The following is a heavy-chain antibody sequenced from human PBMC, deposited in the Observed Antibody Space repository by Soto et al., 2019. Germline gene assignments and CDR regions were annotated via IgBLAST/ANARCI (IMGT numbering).Heavy chain of an antibody. Sequence: SENLYLTCAVYNGSFSRYYWRWIRPPPGEGREGIGEINHSESTNSTPSLKSRVTISVDTSKNQFPLKLSAGTAAERAVYFWGRGRGVEYSGSSGFDGGGEDTLATVP. CDR1: NGSFSRYY. J-gene: IGHJ1*01. CDR2: INHSEST. D-gene: IGHD6-6*01. CDR3: GRGRGVEYSGSSGFDG. V-gene: IGHV4-34*01.